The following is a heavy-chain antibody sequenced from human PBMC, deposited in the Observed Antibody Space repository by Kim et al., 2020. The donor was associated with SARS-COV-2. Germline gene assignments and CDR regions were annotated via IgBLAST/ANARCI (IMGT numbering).Heavy chain of an antibody. J-gene: IGHJ4*02. D-gene: IGHD2-8*01. CDR1: GVSITTNY. Sequence: SETLSLTCTVSGVSITTNYWSWIRQPAGKGLEWIGQIYRSGNTNYNPSLRSRVTMSVDTSGNQFSLKLNSLTAADTAIYYCARGGEKNLYPFDYWCQGIL. CDR2: IYRSGNT. CDR3: ARGGEKNLYPFDY. V-gene: IGHV4-4*07.